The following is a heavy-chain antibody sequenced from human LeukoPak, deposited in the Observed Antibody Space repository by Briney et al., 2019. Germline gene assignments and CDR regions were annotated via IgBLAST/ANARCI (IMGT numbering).Heavy chain of an antibody. J-gene: IGHJ3*02. V-gene: IGHV3-66*02. CDR1: GFTFSSHA. CDR3: ARGGLGTYDAFDI. Sequence: AGGSLRLSCAASGFTFSSHAMSWVRQAPGKGLEWVSVIYSGGSTYYADSVKGRFTISRDNSKNTLYLQMNSLRAEDTAVYYCARGGLGTYDAFDIWGQGTMVTVSS. D-gene: IGHD3/OR15-3a*01. CDR2: IYSGGST.